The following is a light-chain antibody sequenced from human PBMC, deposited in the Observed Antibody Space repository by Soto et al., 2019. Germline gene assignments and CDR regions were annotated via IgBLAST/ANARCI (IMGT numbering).Light chain of an antibody. CDR1: QGINHY. CDR2: GAS. CDR3: QHVYSYPLT. Sequence: DIQLTQSPSFLSASVGDRVTITCRASQGINHYVAWYQQKPGKAPKCLIYGASALQSGVPSRFSGSASWAEFTLSISSLQPEDLATYYSQHVYSYPLTFGGGTRVEI. V-gene: IGKV1-9*01. J-gene: IGKJ4*01.